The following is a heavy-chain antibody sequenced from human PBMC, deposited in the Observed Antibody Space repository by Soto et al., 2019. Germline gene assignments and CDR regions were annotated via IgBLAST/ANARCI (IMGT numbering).Heavy chain of an antibody. CDR1: GFTFDDYA. Sequence: EVQLVESGGGLVQPGGSLRLSCAASGFTFDDYAMHWVRQAPGKGLEWVSGISWNSGSIGYADSVKGRFTISRDNAKNSLYLQMNSLRAEDTALYYCAKDHSSYYDSSGYYEGRYFDYWGQGTLVTVSS. V-gene: IGHV3-9*01. J-gene: IGHJ4*02. D-gene: IGHD3-22*01. CDR3: AKDHSSYYDSSGYYEGRYFDY. CDR2: ISWNSGSI.